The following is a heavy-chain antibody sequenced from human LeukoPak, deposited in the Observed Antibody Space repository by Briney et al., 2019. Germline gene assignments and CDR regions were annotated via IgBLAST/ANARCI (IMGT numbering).Heavy chain of an antibody. CDR1: GFSLTNYG. CDR2: TQSVVSKT. D-gene: IGHD2-15*01. J-gene: IGHJ6*02. Sequence: SGGSLRLSCAPSGFSLTNYGTHWVRQAPGKGLEWVALTQSVVSKTYSTDSVKGRFSISRDNPRNTLYLQMDRLRPEDTAVYYCAKRYCKSATCRSDMDAWGQGTTVTVS. CDR3: AKRYCKSATCRSDMDA. V-gene: IGHV3-30*02.